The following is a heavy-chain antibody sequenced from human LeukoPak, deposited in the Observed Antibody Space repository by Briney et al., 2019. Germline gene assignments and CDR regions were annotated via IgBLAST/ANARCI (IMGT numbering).Heavy chain of an antibody. CDR3: ARARYSSSWTFDY. CDR1: GYSISSGYY. CDR2: IYHSGIS. D-gene: IGHD6-13*01. Sequence: SETLSLTCTVSGYSISSGYYWGWIRQPPGKGLEWIAIIYHSGISYYNPSLKSRVTISVDTSKNQFSLKLSSVTAADTAVYYCARARYSSSWTFDYWGQGTLVTVSS. V-gene: IGHV4-38-2*02. J-gene: IGHJ4*02.